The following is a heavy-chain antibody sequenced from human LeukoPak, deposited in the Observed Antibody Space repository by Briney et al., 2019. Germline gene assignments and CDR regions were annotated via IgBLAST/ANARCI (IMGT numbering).Heavy chain of an antibody. CDR1: GGSISSYY. CDR2: IYYSGST. V-gene: IGHV4-59*01. J-gene: IGHJ4*02. D-gene: IGHD1-26*01. Sequence: SETLSLTCTVSGGSISSYYWSWIRQPPGKRLEWIGYIYYSGSTNYKPSLKSRVPISVDTSKNQFSLKLSSVTAADTAVYYCARVNGGGGATTFDYWGQGTLVTVSS. CDR3: ARVNGGGGATTFDY.